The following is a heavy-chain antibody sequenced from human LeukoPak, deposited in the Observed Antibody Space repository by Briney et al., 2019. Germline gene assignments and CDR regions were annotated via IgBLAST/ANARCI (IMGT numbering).Heavy chain of an antibody. J-gene: IGHJ4*02. D-gene: IGHD5-24*01. Sequence: GGSLRLSCAASGFTFSSYAMSWVRQTPGKGLEWVALIWSDARKTHYADSVMGRFTISRDNSENTLYLQMNGLRVEDTAVYYCVKGGDGFNFGDHWGQGNRVTVSS. V-gene: IGHV3-33*06. CDR2: IWSDARKT. CDR3: VKGGDGFNFGDH. CDR1: GFTFSSYA.